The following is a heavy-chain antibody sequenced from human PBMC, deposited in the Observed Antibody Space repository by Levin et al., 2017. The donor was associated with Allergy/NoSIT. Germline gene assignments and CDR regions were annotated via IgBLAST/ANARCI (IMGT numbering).Heavy chain of an antibody. CDR1: GFTFSTFA. Sequence: PGGSLRLSCAASGFTFSTFAMNWVRQAPGQGLEWVSSISYSGDYTFYADSVRGRFTISRDNSEHTVYLQMNSLRAEDTALYYCATDDGTAYDSFDSWGQGTLVTVS. CDR2: ISYSGDYT. CDR3: ATDDGTAYDSFDS. D-gene: IGHD5-12*01. J-gene: IGHJ4*02. V-gene: IGHV3-23*01.